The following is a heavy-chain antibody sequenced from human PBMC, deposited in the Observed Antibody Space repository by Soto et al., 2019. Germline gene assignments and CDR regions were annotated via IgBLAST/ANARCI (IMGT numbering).Heavy chain of an antibody. CDR2: INHSGST. CDR3: ARGQGVRGVMGFDY. J-gene: IGHJ4*02. CDR1: GGSFSGYY. D-gene: IGHD3-10*01. V-gene: IGHV4-34*01. Sequence: SETLSLSCAVYGGSFSGYYWSWIRQPPGKGLEWIGEINHSGSTNYNPSLKSRVTISVDTSKNQFSLKLSSGTAADTAVYYCARGQGVRGVMGFDYWGQGTLVTVSS.